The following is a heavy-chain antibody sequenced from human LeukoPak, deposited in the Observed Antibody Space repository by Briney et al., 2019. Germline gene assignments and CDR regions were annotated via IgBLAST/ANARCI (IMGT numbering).Heavy chain of an antibody. Sequence: KSSETLSLTCAVYGGSFSGYYWSWIRQPPGKGLEWIGEINHSGSTNYNPSLKSRVTISVDTSKNQFSLKMSSVTAADTAVYYCARGPSVGSGSYFRARAFNMWGQGTLVTVSS. CDR3: ARGPSVGSGSYFRARAFNM. V-gene: IGHV4-34*01. D-gene: IGHD3-10*01. CDR1: GGSFSGYY. CDR2: INHSGST. J-gene: IGHJ3*02.